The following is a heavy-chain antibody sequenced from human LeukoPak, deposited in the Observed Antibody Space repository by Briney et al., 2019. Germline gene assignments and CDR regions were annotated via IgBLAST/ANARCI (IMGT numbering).Heavy chain of an antibody. Sequence: ASVKVSCKASGYTFTSYYMHWVRQPPGQGLEWMGIINPSGGSTSYAQKFQGRVTMTRDMSTSTVYMELSSLRSDDTAVYYCAREAYDSGSFRTDYYYMDVWGKGTTVTISS. V-gene: IGHV1-46*01. CDR2: INPSGGST. CDR1: GYTFTSYY. J-gene: IGHJ6*03. D-gene: IGHD3-10*01. CDR3: AREAYDSGSFRTDYYYMDV.